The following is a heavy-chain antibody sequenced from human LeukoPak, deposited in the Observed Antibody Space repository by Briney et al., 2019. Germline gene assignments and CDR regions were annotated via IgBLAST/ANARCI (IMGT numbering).Heavy chain of an antibody. CDR2: ISAYNGNT. J-gene: IGHJ5*02. Sequence: ASVKVSCKASGYTFTSYGISWVRQAPGQGLEWMGWISAYNGNTNYAQKLQGRVTMTTDTSTSTAYMELRSLRSDDTAVYYCAGFGGSGSQGNWFDPWGQGTLVTVSS. V-gene: IGHV1-18*01. CDR3: AGFGGSGSQGNWFDP. CDR1: GYTFTSYG. D-gene: IGHD3-10*01.